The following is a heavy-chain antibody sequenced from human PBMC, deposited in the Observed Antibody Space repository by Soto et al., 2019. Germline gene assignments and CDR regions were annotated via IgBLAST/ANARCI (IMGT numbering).Heavy chain of an antibody. CDR3: ARDSSETQYYDSLTGPFPQHLKFDP. Sequence: GGSLRLSCAASGFTFSDYYMSWIRQAPGKGLEWVSYISSSGSTIYYADSVKGRFTISRDNAKNSLYLQMNSLRAEDTAVYYCARDSSETQYYDSLTGPFPQHLKFDPWGQGTLVTVSS. J-gene: IGHJ5*02. V-gene: IGHV3-11*01. D-gene: IGHD3-9*01. CDR2: ISSSGSTI. CDR1: GFTFSDYY.